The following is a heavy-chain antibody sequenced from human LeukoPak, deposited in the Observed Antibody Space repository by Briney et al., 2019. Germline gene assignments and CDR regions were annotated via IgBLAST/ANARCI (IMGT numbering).Heavy chain of an antibody. Sequence: SETLSLTCTVSGGSISNFYWSWIRQPAGKGLEWIGRIYSSGRTNYNSSLKSRVAMLIDTSNNQFSLKLSSVTAADTAVYYCARDLPSYYFDSGNMFDPWGQGTLVTVSS. CDR3: ARDLPSYYFDSGNMFDP. D-gene: IGHD3-10*01. V-gene: IGHV4-4*07. J-gene: IGHJ5*02. CDR2: IYSSGRT. CDR1: GGSISNFY.